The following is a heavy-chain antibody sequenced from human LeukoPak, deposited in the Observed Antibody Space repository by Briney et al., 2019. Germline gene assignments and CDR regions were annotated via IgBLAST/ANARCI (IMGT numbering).Heavy chain of an antibody. J-gene: IGHJ5*02. Sequence: KPGGSLRLSCAASEFTFSDYYMSWIRQAPGKGLEWVSYISSSGSTIYYADSVKGRFTISRDNAKNSLYLQMNSLRAEDTAVYYCARDPEWPNWFDPWGQGTLVTVSS. CDR2: ISSSGSTI. D-gene: IGHD3-3*01. CDR1: EFTFSDYY. V-gene: IGHV3-11*04. CDR3: ARDPEWPNWFDP.